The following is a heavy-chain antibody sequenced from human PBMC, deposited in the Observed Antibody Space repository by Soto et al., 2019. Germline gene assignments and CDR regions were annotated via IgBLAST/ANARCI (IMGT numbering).Heavy chain of an antibody. V-gene: IGHV3-72*01. CDR2: TRIKANSYTT. CDR3: ARGTYYHHSGGYYVGFFDY. Sequence: PGGSLRLSCAASGFTFSDHYMDWVRQTPGKGLEWVGRTRIKANSYTTEYAASVKGRFTISRDDSKNSIFLQMNSLKAEDTAVYYCARGTYYHHSGGYYVGFFDYWGQGTLVTVSS. J-gene: IGHJ4*02. CDR1: GFTFSDHY. D-gene: IGHD3-22*01.